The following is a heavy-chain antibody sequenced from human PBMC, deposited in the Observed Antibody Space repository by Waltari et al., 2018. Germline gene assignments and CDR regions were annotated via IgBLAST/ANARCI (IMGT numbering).Heavy chain of an antibody. V-gene: IGHV1-2*02. CDR1: GYTFTAYH. Sequence: QVQLVQSGAEVKKPGASVKVSCKTSGYTFTAYHMQWVRQAPGQGLEWMGWMNANSGDRSYAQKFLGRVTMTRDTSVSTIYMELSGPKSDDTAVYYCAREGLTGRGFDYWGQGTLVTVSS. J-gene: IGHJ4*02. CDR3: AREGLTGRGFDY. D-gene: IGHD3-10*01. CDR2: MNANSGDR.